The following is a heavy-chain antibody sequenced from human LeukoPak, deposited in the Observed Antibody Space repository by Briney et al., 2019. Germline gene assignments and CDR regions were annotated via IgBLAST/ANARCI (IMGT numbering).Heavy chain of an antibody. CDR1: GFTFSSYN. J-gene: IGHJ3*02. CDR3: AEGGITKAFDI. V-gene: IGHV3-21*04. D-gene: IGHD3-10*01. Sequence: GGSLRLSCAASGFTFSSYNMNWVRQAPGKGLEWVSSISSSSSYIYYADSVKGRFTISRDNAKNSLYLQMNSLRAEDTALYYCAEGGITKAFDIWGQGTMVTVSS. CDR2: ISSSSSYI.